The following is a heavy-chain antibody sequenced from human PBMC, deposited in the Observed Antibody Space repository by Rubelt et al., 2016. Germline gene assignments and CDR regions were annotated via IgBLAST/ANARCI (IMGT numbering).Heavy chain of an antibody. Sequence: LQLQESGPGLVKPSETLSLTCTVSGGSINSRSYYWGWIRQPPGTGLEWVSVIYRGGSTSSADSVKGRFTLPRDDSKNTLYFQMNSLRAEDTAVYYCVRDSSGYLGPLDYWGQGTLVTVSS. CDR2: IYRGGST. D-gene: IGHD3-22*01. CDR3: VRDSSGYLGPLDY. V-gene: IGHV3-53*01. J-gene: IGHJ4*02. CDR1: GGSINSRSYY.